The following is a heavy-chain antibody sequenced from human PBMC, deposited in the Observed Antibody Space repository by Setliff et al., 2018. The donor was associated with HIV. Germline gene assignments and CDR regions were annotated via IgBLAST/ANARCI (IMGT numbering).Heavy chain of an antibody. CDR1: GGTFSSYV. Sequence: SVKVSCKASGGTFSSYVISWVRQAPGQGPEWMGGIIPMYGVTNYAQKFQGRVTITTDESTSTAYMELSSLRSEDTAVYYCARTIGLLWFGELDSWGQGTPVTVSS. J-gene: IGHJ5*01. D-gene: IGHD3-10*01. CDR2: IIPMYGVT. V-gene: IGHV1-69*05. CDR3: ARTIGLLWFGELDS.